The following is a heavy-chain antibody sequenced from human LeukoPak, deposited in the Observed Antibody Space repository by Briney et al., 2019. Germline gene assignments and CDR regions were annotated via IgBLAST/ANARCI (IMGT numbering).Heavy chain of an antibody. D-gene: IGHD2-21*02. CDR3: ARGGGVVTAPVDY. V-gene: IGHV4-34*01. J-gene: IGHJ4*02. CDR1: GGSFSGYY. CDR2: INHSGST. Sequence: SETLSLTCAVYGGSFSGYYWSWIRQPPGKGLDWIGEINHSGSTNYNPSLKSRVTISVDTSKNQFSLKLSSVTAADTAVYYCARGGGVVTAPVDYWGQGTLVTVSS.